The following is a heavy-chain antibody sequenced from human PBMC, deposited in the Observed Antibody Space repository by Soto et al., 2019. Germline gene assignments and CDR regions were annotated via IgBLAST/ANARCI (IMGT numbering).Heavy chain of an antibody. CDR3: ARGIYVWGSYRYDY. V-gene: IGHV4-34*01. CDR2: NKHSGST. D-gene: IGHD3-16*02. Sequence: SETLSLTCAVYGGSFSGFYWSWVPQPPGEGLVWIGENKHSGSTNYNPSLKRRVTISVDTSKNQFSLKLSSVTAADTAVYYCARGIYVWGSYRYDYWGQGTLVTVSS. CDR1: GGSFSGFY. J-gene: IGHJ4*02.